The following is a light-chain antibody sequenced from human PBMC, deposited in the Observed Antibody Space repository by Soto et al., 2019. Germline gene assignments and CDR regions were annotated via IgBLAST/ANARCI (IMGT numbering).Light chain of an antibody. CDR3: QQSFSSPRT. CDR1: QNINSY. Sequence: DIQMTQSPSSLSAPIGDRFTITCRASQNINSYVNWYQQRPGKAPKLLIYATATLHGGVPSRFSGSGSGTHFTLTITSLQPEDFATYYCQQSFSSPRTFGQGTKLEF. J-gene: IGKJ2*01. CDR2: ATA. V-gene: IGKV1-39*01.